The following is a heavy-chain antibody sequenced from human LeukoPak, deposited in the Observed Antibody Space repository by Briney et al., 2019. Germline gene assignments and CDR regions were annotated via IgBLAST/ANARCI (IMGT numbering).Heavy chain of an antibody. Sequence: RGSLRLSCAASGFTFSSYSMNWVRQAPGKGLEWVSSISSSSSYIYYADSVKGRFTISRDNAKNSLYLQMNSLRAEDTAVYYCARGLGYSYGYGDYFDYWGQGTLVTVSS. D-gene: IGHD5-18*01. CDR3: ARGLGYSYGYGDYFDY. CDR1: GFTFSSYS. CDR2: ISSSSSYI. V-gene: IGHV3-21*01. J-gene: IGHJ4*02.